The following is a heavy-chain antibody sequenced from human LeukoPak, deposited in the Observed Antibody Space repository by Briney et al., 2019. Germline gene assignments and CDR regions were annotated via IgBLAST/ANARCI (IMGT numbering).Heavy chain of an antibody. V-gene: IGHV4-30-4*08. D-gene: IGHD4-11*01. Sequence: PSQTLSLTCTVSGGSISSGDYYWSWIRQPPGKGLEWIGYIYYSGSTYYNPSLKSRVTISVDTSKNQFSLKLSSVTAADTTVYYCARVPWRLQYFDYWGQGALVTASS. CDR1: GGSISSGDYY. CDR2: IYYSGST. CDR3: ARVPWRLQYFDY. J-gene: IGHJ4*02.